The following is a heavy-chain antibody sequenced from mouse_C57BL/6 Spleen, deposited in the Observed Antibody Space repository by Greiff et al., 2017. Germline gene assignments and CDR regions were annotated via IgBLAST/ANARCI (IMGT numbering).Heavy chain of an antibody. Sequence: EVKVVESGGDLVKPGGSLKLSCAASGFTFSSYGMSWVRQTPDKRLEWVATISSGGSYTYYPDSVKGRFTISRDNAKNTLYLQMSSLKSEDTAMYYCAPYAMDYWGQGTSVTVSS. CDR1: GFTFSSYG. V-gene: IGHV5-6*01. CDR3: APYAMDY. CDR2: ISSGGSYT. J-gene: IGHJ4*01.